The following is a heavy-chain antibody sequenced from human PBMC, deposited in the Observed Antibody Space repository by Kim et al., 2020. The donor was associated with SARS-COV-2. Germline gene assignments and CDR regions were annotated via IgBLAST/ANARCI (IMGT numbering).Heavy chain of an antibody. J-gene: IGHJ6*02. CDR2: IKSKTDGGTT. D-gene: IGHD6-13*01. CDR1: GFTFSNAW. CDR3: TTDSSSFRLYYYYGMDV. V-gene: IGHV3-15*01. Sequence: GGSLRLSCAASGFTFSNAWMSWVRQAPGKGLEWVGRIKSKTDGGTTDYAAPVKGRFTISRDDSKNTLYLQMNSLKTEDTAMYYCTTDSSSFRLYYYYGMDVWGQGPTVTVSS.